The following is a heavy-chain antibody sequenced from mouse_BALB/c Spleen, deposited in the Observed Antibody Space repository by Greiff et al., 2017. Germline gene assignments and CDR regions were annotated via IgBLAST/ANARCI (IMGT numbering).Heavy chain of an antibody. CDR1: GFTFSSYA. D-gene: IGHD1-1*01. CDR2: ISSGGSYT. V-gene: IGHV5-9-3*01. J-gene: IGHJ3*01. CDR3: ARQDNYGSWFAY. Sequence: EVKVVESGGGLVKPGGSLKLSCAASGFTFSSYAMSWVRQTPEKRLEWVATISSGGSYTYYPDSVKGRFTISRDNAKNTLYLQMSSLRSEDTAMYYCARQDNYGSWFAYWGQGTLVTVSA.